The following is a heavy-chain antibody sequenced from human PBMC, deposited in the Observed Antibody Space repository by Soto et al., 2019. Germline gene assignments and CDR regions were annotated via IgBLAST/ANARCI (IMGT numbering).Heavy chain of an antibody. J-gene: IGHJ4*02. Sequence: GGSLRLSCAASEFSFDNYAMSWVRQAPGKGLEWVSSITYTGVSTYYADSVKGRFTISRDNSKDTLYLQMNSLRAEDTAVYYCAKASVWYPYFDSWGQGTLVTVS. CDR2: ITYTGVST. CDR1: EFSFDNYA. CDR3: AKASVWYPYFDS. V-gene: IGHV3-23*01. D-gene: IGHD6-13*01.